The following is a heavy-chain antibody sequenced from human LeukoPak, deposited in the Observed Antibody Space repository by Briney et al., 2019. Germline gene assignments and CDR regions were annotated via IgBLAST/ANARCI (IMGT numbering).Heavy chain of an antibody. CDR2: IYSSGST. D-gene: IGHD4-17*01. CDR1: GGSISSYY. J-gene: IGHJ4*02. CDR3: ARESNGDYSDY. V-gene: IGHV4-59*01. Sequence: SETLSLTCTVSGGSISSYYWSWIRQPPGKGLEWIGYIYSSGSTSYNPSLKSRVTMSIDTSKNQFSLKVKSVTAADTALYYCARESNGDYSDYWGPGTLVHVSS.